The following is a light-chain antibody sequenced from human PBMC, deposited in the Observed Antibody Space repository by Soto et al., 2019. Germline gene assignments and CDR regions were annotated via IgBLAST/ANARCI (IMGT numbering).Light chain of an antibody. Sequence: DIQMTQSPSSLSASVGDRVTITCRASQGISNYLAWYQQKPGKVPKLLIYAASTLQSGVPSRFSGSGSGTDFTLNISSLQTKEVATYYCQKYNSAPHTFGQVTKVEIK. CDR1: QGISNY. J-gene: IGKJ2*01. CDR2: AAS. CDR3: QKYNSAPHT. V-gene: IGKV1-27*01.